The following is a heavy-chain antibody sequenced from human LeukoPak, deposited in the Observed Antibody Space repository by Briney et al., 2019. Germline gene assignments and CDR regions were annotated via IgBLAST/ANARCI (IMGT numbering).Heavy chain of an antibody. CDR1: GFTFSSYG. CDR3: ARFGDDYGDYGFDY. V-gene: IGHV3-33*08. J-gene: IGHJ4*02. D-gene: IGHD4-17*01. Sequence: GGSLRLSCVASGFTFSSYGMHWVRQAPGKGLEWVAVIWYDGSNKYYADSVKGRFTISRDNSKNTLYLQMNSLRAEDTAVYYCARFGDDYGDYGFDYWGQGTLVTVSS. CDR2: IWYDGSNK.